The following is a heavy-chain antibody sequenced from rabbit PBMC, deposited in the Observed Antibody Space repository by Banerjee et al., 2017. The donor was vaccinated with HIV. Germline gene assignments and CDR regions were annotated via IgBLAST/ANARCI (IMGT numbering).Heavy chain of an antibody. CDR1: GLDFSSSYY. CDR2: INTSSGNT. V-gene: IGHV1S45*01. Sequence: LEESGGDLVQPEGSLTVTGKASGLDFSSSYYMCWVRQAPGKGLEWIACINTSSGNTVYASWAKGRFTISKTSSTTVTLQMTSLTAADTATYFCARGYGAYVTNRLDLWGPGTLVTVS. CDR3: ARGYGAYVTNRLDL. D-gene: IGHD6-1*01. J-gene: IGHJ3*01.